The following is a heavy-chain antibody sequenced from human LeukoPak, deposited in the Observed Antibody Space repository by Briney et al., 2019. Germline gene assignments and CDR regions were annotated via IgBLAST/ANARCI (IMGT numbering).Heavy chain of an antibody. J-gene: IGHJ4*02. Sequence: ASVKVSCKASGYTFTGYYMHWVRQALGQGLEWMGWINPNSGGTNYAQKFQGRVTMTRDTSLSTAYMELSRLRSDDTAVYYCARDGEFGELFFHFDYWGQGTLGTVSP. V-gene: IGHV1-2*02. CDR1: GYTFTGYY. D-gene: IGHD3-10*01. CDR2: INPNSGGT. CDR3: ARDGEFGELFFHFDY.